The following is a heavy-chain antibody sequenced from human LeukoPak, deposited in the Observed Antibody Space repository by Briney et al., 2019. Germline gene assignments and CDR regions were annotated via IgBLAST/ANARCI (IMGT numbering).Heavy chain of an antibody. CDR1: GFTFSSYA. CDR2: ISGSGGST. J-gene: IGHJ6*03. CDR3: AKGGIYRGYYYYYMDV. V-gene: IGHV3-23*01. D-gene: IGHD6-13*01. Sequence: PGGSLRLSCAASGFTFSSYAMSWVRQAPGKGLEWVSAISGSGGSTYYADSVKGRFTISRDNSKNTLYLQMNSLRAEDTAVYYCAKGGIYRGYYYYYMDVWGKGTTVTISS.